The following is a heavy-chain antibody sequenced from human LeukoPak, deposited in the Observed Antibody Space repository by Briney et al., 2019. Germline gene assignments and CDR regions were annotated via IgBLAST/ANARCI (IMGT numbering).Heavy chain of an antibody. J-gene: IGHJ4*02. Sequence: SETLSLTCTVSGGSISSGSYYWSWIRQPAGKGLEWIGRIYTSGSTNYNPFLKSRVTISVDTSKNQFSLKLSSVTAADTAVYYCARSSGYSSGWDPTYYFDYWGQGTLVTVSS. CDR1: GGSISSGSYY. D-gene: IGHD6-19*01. V-gene: IGHV4-61*02. CDR3: ARSSGYSSGWDPTYYFDY. CDR2: IYTSGST.